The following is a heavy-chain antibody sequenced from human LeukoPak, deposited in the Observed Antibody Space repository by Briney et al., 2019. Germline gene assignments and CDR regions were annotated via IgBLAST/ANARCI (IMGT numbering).Heavy chain of an antibody. Sequence: PGGSLRLSCAASGFTFSSYSMNWVRQAPGKGLEWVSYISSSRSTIYYADSVKGRFTISRDNAKNSLYLQMNSLRADDTAVYYCARWTGDGYNYDYWGQGTLVPVSS. CDR2: ISSSRSTI. CDR1: GFTFSSYS. V-gene: IGHV3-48*04. D-gene: IGHD5-24*01. J-gene: IGHJ4*02. CDR3: ARWTGDGYNYDY.